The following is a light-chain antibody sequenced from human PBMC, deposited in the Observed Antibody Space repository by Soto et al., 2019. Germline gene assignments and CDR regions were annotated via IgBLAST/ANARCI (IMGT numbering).Light chain of an antibody. CDR3: SSYTSGSTLVV. V-gene: IGLV2-14*01. CDR1: SRDVGAYNY. J-gene: IGLJ2*01. Sequence: QSVLTQPASVSGSPGQSITISCTGSSRDVGAYNYVSWYQQHPGKAPRLMIYEVTNRPSGVSNRFSGSKSGNTASLTISGLRAEDESDYYCSSYTSGSTLVVFGGGTKLTVL. CDR2: EVT.